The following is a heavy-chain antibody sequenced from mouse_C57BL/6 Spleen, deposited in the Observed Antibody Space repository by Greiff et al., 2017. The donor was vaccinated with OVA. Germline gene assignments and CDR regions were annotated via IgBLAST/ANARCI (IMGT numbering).Heavy chain of an antibody. CDR1: GYAFSSSW. V-gene: IGHV1-82*01. CDR3: ARSYSNYAMDY. D-gene: IGHD2-5*01. J-gene: IGHJ4*01. Sequence: VQLVESGPELVKPGASVKISCKASGYAFSSSWMNWVKQRPGKGLEWIGRIYPGDGDTNYNGKFKGKATLTADKSSSTAYMQLSSLTSEDSAVYFCARSYSNYAMDYWGQGTSVTVSS. CDR2: IYPGDGDT.